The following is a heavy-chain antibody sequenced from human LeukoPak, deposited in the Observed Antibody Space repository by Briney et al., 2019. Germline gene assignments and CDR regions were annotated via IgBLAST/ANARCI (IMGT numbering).Heavy chain of an antibody. CDR1: GGSISSYY. CDR3: ARDPTQYYYDSSGYYSSLGWYFDL. J-gene: IGHJ2*01. D-gene: IGHD3-22*01. CDR2: IYTSGST. V-gene: IGHV4-4*07. Sequence: PSETLSLTCTVSGGSISSYYWSWIRQPAGKGLEWIGRIYTSGSTNYNPSLKSRVTMSVDTSKNQFSLKLSPVTAADTAVYYCARDPTQYYYDSSGYYSSLGWYFDLWGRGTLVTVSS.